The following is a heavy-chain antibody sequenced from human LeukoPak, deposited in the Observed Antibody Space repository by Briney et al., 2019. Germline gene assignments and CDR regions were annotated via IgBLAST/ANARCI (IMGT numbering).Heavy chain of an antibody. D-gene: IGHD3-10*02. J-gene: IGHJ6*04. V-gene: IGHV3-48*03. CDR2: ISSRGSTI. Sequence: GGSLRLSCAASGFTFSSYEMNWVRQAPGKGLEGVSYISSRGSTIYYADSVKGRFTISRDNAKNSLYLQMNSLRAEDTAVYYCAELGITMIGGVWGKGTTVTISS. CDR3: AELGITMIGGV. CDR1: GFTFSSYE.